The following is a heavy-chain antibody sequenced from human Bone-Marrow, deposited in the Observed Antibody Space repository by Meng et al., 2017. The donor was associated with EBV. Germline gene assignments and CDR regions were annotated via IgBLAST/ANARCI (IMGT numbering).Heavy chain of an antibody. CDR1: GRSFDGYY. CDR3: ARGVSYGDYEGSYKGMDV. J-gene: IGHJ6*02. D-gene: IGHD2-21*01. CDR2: VYRDGTT. V-gene: IGHV4-34*01. Sequence: QVQIQLWGPGMFQPSETLSLTCGVFGRSFDGYYWNWIRQPPGKGLEWIGEVYRDGTTHYNPSLRSRVTFSVDTSENQISLRLASVTAADTAVYYCARGVSYGDYEGSYKGMDVWSQGTMVTVSS.